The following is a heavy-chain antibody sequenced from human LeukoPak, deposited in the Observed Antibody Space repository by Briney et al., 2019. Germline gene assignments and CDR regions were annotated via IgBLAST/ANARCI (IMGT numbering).Heavy chain of an antibody. CDR2: ISYDGSNK. J-gene: IGHJ4*02. V-gene: IGHV3-30*18. CDR1: GFTFSSYG. CDR3: AKDVRRFGELLADGNDY. D-gene: IGHD3-10*01. Sequence: GGSLRLSCAASGFTFSSYGMHWVRQAPGKGLEWVAVISYDGSNKYYADSVKGRFTISRDNSKNTLYLQMNSLRAEDTAVYYCAKDVRRFGELLADGNDYWGQGTLVTVSS.